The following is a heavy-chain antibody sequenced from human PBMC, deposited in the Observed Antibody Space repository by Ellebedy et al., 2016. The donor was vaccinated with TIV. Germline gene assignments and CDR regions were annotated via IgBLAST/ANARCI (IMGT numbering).Heavy chain of an antibody. Sequence: SETLSLSXAVYGGSFSRYFFPFISQPPGRGLEWLGEVTHSGNTNYNETLKSRVSMSVDTSKNQFSLKLRTLTAADTAVYYCAREGVTIGYNWLHPWGQGYLVSVSS. J-gene: IGHJ5*02. CDR3: AREGVTIGYNWLHP. CDR2: VTHSGNT. V-gene: IGHV4-34*01. CDR1: GGSFSRYF. D-gene: IGHD5-24*01.